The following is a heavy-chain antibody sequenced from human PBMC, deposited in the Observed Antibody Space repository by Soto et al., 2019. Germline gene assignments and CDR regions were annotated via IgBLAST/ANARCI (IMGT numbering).Heavy chain of an antibody. V-gene: IGHV1-46*01. J-gene: IGHJ6*02. CDR1: GYTFTSYY. D-gene: IGHD3-10*01. Sequence: GASVKVSCKASGYTFTSYYMHWVRRAPGQGLEWMGIINPSGGSTSYAQKFQGRVTMTRDTSTSTVYMELSSLRSEDTAVYYCARGVIPAYYYYGMDVWGQGTTVTVSS. CDR2: INPSGGST. CDR3: ARGVIPAYYYYGMDV.